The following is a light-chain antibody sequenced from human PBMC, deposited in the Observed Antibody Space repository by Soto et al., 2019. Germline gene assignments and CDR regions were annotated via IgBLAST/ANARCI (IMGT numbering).Light chain of an antibody. J-gene: IGKJ1*01. V-gene: IGKV3-20*01. Sequence: EIVLSLSVGTLSLNQVERDRPSGRASQSVNSNYLAWYKQRPGQAPRLLIYGASNRATGIPDGFSGSGSGTDFTLTISRLEPEEVAVYDCQQYGSSGTFGQGTKVDIK. CDR2: GAS. CDR3: QQYGSSGT. CDR1: QSVNSNY.